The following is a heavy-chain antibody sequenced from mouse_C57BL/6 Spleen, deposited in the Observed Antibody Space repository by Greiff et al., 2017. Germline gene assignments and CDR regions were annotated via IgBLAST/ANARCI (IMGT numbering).Heavy chain of an antibody. J-gene: IGHJ3*01. V-gene: IGHV2-5*01. CDR3: AKNYYDYDSAWFAY. CDR2: IWRGGST. CDR1: GFSLTSYG. D-gene: IGHD2-4*01. Sequence: QVQLQQSGPGLVQPSQSLSITCTVSGFSLTSYGVHWVRQSPGKGLEWLGVIWRGGSTDYNAAFMSRLSITKDNSKSQVFFKMNSMQADDTAIYYCAKNYYDYDSAWFAYWGQGTLVTVSA.